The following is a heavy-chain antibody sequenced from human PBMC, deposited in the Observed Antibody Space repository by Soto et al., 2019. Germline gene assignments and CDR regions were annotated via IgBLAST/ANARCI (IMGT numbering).Heavy chain of an antibody. CDR1: GGSFSGYY. D-gene: IGHD6-19*01. CDR3: AREHYSSGWYHAFDI. V-gene: IGHV4-34*01. CDR2: INHSGST. Sequence: SETLSLTCAVYGGSFSGYYWSWIRQPPGKGLEWIGEINHSGSTNYNPSLKSRVTISVDTSKNQFSLKLSSVTAADTAVYYCAREHYSSGWYHAFDIWGQGTMVTVS. J-gene: IGHJ3*02.